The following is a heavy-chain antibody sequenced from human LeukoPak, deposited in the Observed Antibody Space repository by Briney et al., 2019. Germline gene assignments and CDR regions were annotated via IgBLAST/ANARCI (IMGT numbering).Heavy chain of an antibody. J-gene: IGHJ4*02. CDR2: INHSGST. CDR3: ARGSGSWYPY. CDR1: GGSFSDYY. D-gene: IGHD6-13*01. Sequence: SETLSLTCAVYGGSFSDYYWSWIRQPPGKGLEWIGEINHSGSTNYNPSLKSRVTISVDTSKNQSSLKLSSVTAADTAVYYCARGSGSWYPYWGQGTLVTVSS. V-gene: IGHV4-34*01.